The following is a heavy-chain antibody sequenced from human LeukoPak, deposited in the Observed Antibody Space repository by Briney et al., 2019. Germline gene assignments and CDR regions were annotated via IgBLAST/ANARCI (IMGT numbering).Heavy chain of an antibody. J-gene: IGHJ4*02. CDR3: ARNYGSGSHVDY. D-gene: IGHD3-10*01. Sequence: SETLSLTCAVYGGSFSGYYWSWIRQPPGKGLEWIGEINHSGSTNYNPSLKSRVTISVDTSKNQFSLKLSSVTAADTAVYYCARNYGSGSHVDYWGQGTLVTVSS. V-gene: IGHV4-34*01. CDR1: GGSFSGYY. CDR2: INHSGST.